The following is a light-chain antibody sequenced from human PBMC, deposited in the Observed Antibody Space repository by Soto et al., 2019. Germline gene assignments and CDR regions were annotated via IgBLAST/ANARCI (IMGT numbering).Light chain of an antibody. CDR1: QSVSSY. Sequence: EIVLAQSPAPLSLSPGERAPLSCRASQSVSSYLAWYQQKPGQAPRLLIYDASHRATGIPARFSGSGSGTDFTLTLGSLEPEDMAVYYCPQRSSWPPNFGQGTRLEIK. J-gene: IGKJ5*01. V-gene: IGKV3-11*01. CDR3: PQRSSWPPN. CDR2: DAS.